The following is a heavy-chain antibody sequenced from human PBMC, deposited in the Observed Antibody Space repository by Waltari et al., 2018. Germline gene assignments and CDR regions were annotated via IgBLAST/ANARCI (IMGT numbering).Heavy chain of an antibody. CDR3: AKDARGGTSVHDGYYFDS. CDR2: ISVYRVSI. J-gene: IGHJ4*02. CDR1: GFQFEDYG. V-gene: IGHV3-9*01. Sequence: DVPLVESGGGLGKPGRSTRLSCAASGFQFEDYGMHCVGQSQGKVLEGASGISVYRVSIAYADAVKGRFTISRHNTKNSLYLEMNSLKTDDTAFYFCAKDARGGTSVHDGYYFDSWGQGIRVTVSS. D-gene: IGHD2-2*01.